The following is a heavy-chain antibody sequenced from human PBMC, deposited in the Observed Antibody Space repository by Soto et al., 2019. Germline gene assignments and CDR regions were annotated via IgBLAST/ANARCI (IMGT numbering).Heavy chain of an antibody. CDR2: TYYRSKWYN. D-gene: IGHD3-10*01. Sequence: PSQTLSLTCAISGDSVSSNSAAWNWIRQSPSRGLEWLGRTYYRSKWYNDYAVSVKSRITINPDTSKNQFSLQLNSVTPEDTAVYYCARSRITMVRGGITHKYYYYYGMDVWGQGTTVTVSS. CDR1: GDSVSSNSAA. CDR3: ARSRITMVRGGITHKYYYYYGMDV. V-gene: IGHV6-1*01. J-gene: IGHJ6*02.